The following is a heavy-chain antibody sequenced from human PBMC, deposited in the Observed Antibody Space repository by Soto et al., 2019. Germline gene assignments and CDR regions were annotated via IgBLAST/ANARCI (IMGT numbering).Heavy chain of an antibody. J-gene: IGHJ5*02. D-gene: IGHD3-10*01. CDR1: GFTFSSHD. Sequence: EVQLVESGGGLVQPGGSLRLSCAASGFTFSSHDMHWVRQVTGKGLEWVSGIDSAGDAKYPASVKGRFTISRENAKNSLHRQMNTLRAGDTAVYYCARGGSLGVSWNWFDTWGQGTLVTVSS. CDR2: IDSAGDA. V-gene: IGHV3-13*01. CDR3: ARGGSLGVSWNWFDT.